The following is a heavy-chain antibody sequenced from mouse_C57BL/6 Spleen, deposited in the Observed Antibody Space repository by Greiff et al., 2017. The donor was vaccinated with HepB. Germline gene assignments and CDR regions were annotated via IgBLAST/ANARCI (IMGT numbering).Heavy chain of an antibody. V-gene: IGHV5-9*01. CDR2: ISGGGGNT. CDR3: ARHGGREGFDY. J-gene: IGHJ2*01. D-gene: IGHD3-3*01. Sequence: LQESGGGLVKPGGSLKLSCAASGFTFSSYTMSWVRQTPEKRLEWVATISGGGGNTYYPDSVKGRFTISRDNAKNTLYLQMSSLRSEDTALYYCARHGGREGFDYWGQGTTLTVSS. CDR1: GFTFSSYT.